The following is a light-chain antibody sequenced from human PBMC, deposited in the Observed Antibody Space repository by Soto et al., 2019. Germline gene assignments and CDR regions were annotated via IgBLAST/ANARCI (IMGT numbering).Light chain of an antibody. V-gene: IGKV1-39*01. CDR1: QSISSY. CDR3: QQSYSIPIT. CDR2: AAS. J-gene: IGKJ5*01. Sequence: DIQMTQSPSSLSASVGDRVTITCRASQSISSYLNWYQQKPGKAPKLLINAASSLQSGVPSRFSGSGSGTDFTLTISSLLPEDFATYYCQQSYSIPITFGQGTRLETK.